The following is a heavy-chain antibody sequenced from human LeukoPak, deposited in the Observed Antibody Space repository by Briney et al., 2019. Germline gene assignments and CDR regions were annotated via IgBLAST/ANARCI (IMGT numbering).Heavy chain of an antibody. V-gene: IGHV1-69*04. Sequence: GSSVKVSCKAPGDTFSTSGISWLRQAPGQGLEWMGRIIPLLGIVNYAQKFQGRVTITADKSTGTAYMDLSSLRSEDTAVYYCARDSTLAAADVFSHHWGQGTLVTVSS. J-gene: IGHJ1*01. CDR2: IIPLLGIV. D-gene: IGHD6-13*01. CDR3: ARDSTLAAADVFSHH. CDR1: GDTFSTSG.